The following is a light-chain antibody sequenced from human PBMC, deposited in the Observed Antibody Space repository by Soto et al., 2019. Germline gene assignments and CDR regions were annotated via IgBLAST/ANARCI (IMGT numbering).Light chain of an antibody. CDR3: YSNAGGPWV. CDR1: SSDVGICNL. V-gene: IGLV2-23*02. J-gene: IGLJ3*02. CDR2: EVS. Sequence: QSALTQPASVSGSPGQSITVACTGTSSDVGICNLVSWYQQHQVKAPKLMIHEVSQRPSGVSNRFSGSKSGNTASLTISGLQAEDEAHYYCYSNAGGPWVFGGGTQLTVL.